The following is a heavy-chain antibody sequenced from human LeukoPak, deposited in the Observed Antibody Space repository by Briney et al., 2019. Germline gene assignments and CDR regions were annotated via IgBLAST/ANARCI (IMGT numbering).Heavy chain of an antibody. J-gene: IGHJ6*02. Sequence: ASVKVSCKASGYIFTDYHIHWVRQAPGQGLEWMGRINPNNGGTTYAQKFQDRVTMTRDTSINTAYMELSRLNSDDTAIYYCATPGGILWFGDQDGMDVWGHGTTVAVSS. CDR3: ATPGGILWFGDQDGMDV. V-gene: IGHV1-2*06. CDR2: INPNNGGT. D-gene: IGHD3-10*01. CDR1: GYIFTDYH.